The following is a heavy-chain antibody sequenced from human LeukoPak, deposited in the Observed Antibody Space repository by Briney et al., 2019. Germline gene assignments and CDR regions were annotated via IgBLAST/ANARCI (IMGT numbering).Heavy chain of an antibody. V-gene: IGHV3-53*01. CDR1: GFTVSSNY. D-gene: IGHD4-17*01. CDR3: ARLGYGDYLAEFDY. J-gene: IGHJ4*02. Sequence: PGGSLRLSCAASGFTVSSNYMSWVRQAPGKGLEWVSVIYSGGSTYYADSVKGRFTISRDNSKNTLYLQMNSLRAEDTAVYYCARLGYGDYLAEFDYWGQGTLVTVSS. CDR2: IYSGGST.